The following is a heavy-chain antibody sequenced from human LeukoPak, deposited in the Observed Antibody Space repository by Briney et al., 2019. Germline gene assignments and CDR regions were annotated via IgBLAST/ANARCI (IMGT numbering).Heavy chain of an antibody. Sequence: ASVKVSFKASGYTFTSYGISWVRQAAGQGLEWMGWISAYNGNTNYAQKLQGRVTMTTDASTSTAYMELRSLRSDDTAVYYFARSTYDYVWGSYRIAAFDIWGQGTMVTVSS. CDR2: ISAYNGNT. CDR1: GYTFTSYG. D-gene: IGHD3-16*02. CDR3: ARSTYDYVWGSYRIAAFDI. V-gene: IGHV1-18*01. J-gene: IGHJ3*02.